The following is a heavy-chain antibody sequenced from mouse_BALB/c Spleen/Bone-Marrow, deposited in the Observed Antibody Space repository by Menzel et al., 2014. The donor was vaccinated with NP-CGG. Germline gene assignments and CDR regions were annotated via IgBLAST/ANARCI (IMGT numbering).Heavy chain of an antibody. D-gene: IGHD1-2*01. V-gene: IGHV1S22*01. CDR2: IYPGSGST. CDR3: TRERHYYGYVGAMDY. CDR1: GYTFTSYW. J-gene: IGHJ4*01. Sequence: LKQSGSELVRPGASVKLSCKASGYTFTSYWMHWVKQRHGQGLEWIGNIYPGSGSTNYDEKFKSKGTLTVDTSSGTACMHLSSLTSEDSAVYYYTRERHYYGYVGAMDYWGQGTSVTVSS.